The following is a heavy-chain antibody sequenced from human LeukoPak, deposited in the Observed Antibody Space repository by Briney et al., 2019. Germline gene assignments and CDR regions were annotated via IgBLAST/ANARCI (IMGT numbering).Heavy chain of an antibody. CDR1: GYTFTAFY. V-gene: IGHV1-46*01. D-gene: IGHD2-2*02. Sequence: ASVKVSCKASGYTFTAFYIHWVRQAPGQGLEWMGIINPSGGSTSYAQKFQGRVTMTRDTSTSTVYMELSSLRSEDTAVYYCARAGDTPTFDYWGQGTLVTVSS. CDR2: INPSGGST. J-gene: IGHJ4*02. CDR3: ARAGDTPTFDY.